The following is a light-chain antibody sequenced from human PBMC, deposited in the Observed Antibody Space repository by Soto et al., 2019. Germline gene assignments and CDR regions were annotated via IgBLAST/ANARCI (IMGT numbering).Light chain of an antibody. CDR2: YDS. J-gene: IGLJ3*02. V-gene: IGLV3-21*04. CDR1: NIGINA. Sequence: SYELTQPPSVSVAPEKTATITCGGDNIGINAVHWYQQKPGQAPLLVVYYDSDRPSGIPERFSGSTSGNTATLTISRVEDGDEADYYCQRWNSSSDQGVFGGGTQLTAL. CDR3: QRWNSSSDQGV.